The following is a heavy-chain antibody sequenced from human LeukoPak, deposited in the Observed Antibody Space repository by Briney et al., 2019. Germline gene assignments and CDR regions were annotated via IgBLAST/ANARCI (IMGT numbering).Heavy chain of an antibody. J-gene: IGHJ4*02. V-gene: IGHV3-30*12. Sequence: GSPVILFCATSRFPFSSYGMQWAPQAPGQALETVTNKWYDGSNKYYPDTVKGRFTVSRDYHKNTLYLQMDSLRAEETAVYYCARDSFPRYYYDSSGYYGSNYSDYWGRGTLVTVSS. CDR3: ARDSFPRYYYDSSGYYGSNYSDY. D-gene: IGHD3-22*01. CDR1: RFPFSSYG. CDR2: KWYDGSNK.